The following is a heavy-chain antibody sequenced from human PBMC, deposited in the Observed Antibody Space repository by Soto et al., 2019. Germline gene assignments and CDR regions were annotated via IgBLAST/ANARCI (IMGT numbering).Heavy chain of an antibody. CDR2: IFYSGSF. J-gene: IGHJ4*02. Sequence: SETLSLTCTVSGGSLSSYYWGWIRQSPGKGLEWIGSIFYSGSFNHNPSLKSRATISLDTSKNQFSLKLTSVTAADTAVYYCESFLYGDYGEGFDFWGQGTQVTVSS. D-gene: IGHD4-17*01. CDR1: GGSLSSYY. CDR3: ESFLYGDYGEGFDF. V-gene: IGHV4-59*01.